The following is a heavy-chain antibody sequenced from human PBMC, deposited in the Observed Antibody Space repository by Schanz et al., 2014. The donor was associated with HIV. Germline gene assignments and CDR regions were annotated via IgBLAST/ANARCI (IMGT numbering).Heavy chain of an antibody. CDR1: GFTFSIYS. Sequence: EVQLEESGGGLVKPGGSLRLSCAASGFTFSIYSMNWVRQAPGKGLEWVSSIRSDSSYIFYADSMKGRFTISRDNARNSLSLQIRSLRAEDTAVYYCARGGLGVVAEGNAFDLWGQGTLVTVSS. V-gene: IGHV3-21*02. CDR3: ARGGLGVVAEGNAFDL. D-gene: IGHD2-15*01. CDR2: IRSDSSYI. J-gene: IGHJ3*01.